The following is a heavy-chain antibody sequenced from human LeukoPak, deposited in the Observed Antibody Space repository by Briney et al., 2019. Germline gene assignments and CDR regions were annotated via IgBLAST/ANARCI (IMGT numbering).Heavy chain of an antibody. D-gene: IGHD6-19*01. J-gene: IGHJ4*02. Sequence: ASVKVSCKASGYTFTNYYMHWVRQAPGQGLEWMGRINPNTGGTHYAQKFQGRVTMTRDTSISTAYMELSRLRSDDTAIFYCARDAVAGRAEYYFDYWGQGTLVTVSP. CDR2: INPNTGGT. CDR1: GYTFTNYY. V-gene: IGHV1-2*06. CDR3: ARDAVAGRAEYYFDY.